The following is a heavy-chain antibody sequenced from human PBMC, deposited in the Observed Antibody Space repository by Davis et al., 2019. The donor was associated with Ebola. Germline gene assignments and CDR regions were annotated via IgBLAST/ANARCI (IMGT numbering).Heavy chain of an antibody. D-gene: IGHD6-13*01. CDR3: ARTTRDSGWFLDY. V-gene: IGHV4-34*01. CDR1: GGSFSGYY. Sequence: SETLSLTCAVYGGSFSGYYWSWIRQPPGKGLEWIGYIYHSGSTYYNPSLKSRVTISVDRSKNQFSLKLTSVTAADTAVYHCARTTRDSGWFLDYWSRGTLVTVSS. CDR2: IYHSGST. J-gene: IGHJ4*02.